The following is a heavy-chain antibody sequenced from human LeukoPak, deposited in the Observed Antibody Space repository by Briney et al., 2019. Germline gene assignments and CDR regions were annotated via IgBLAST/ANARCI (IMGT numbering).Heavy chain of an antibody. CDR1: GFTFSSYW. CDR3: AVAVEGSGYLSGAFDI. D-gene: IGHD3-22*01. V-gene: IGHV3-74*01. J-gene: IGHJ3*02. Sequence: GGSLRLSCAASGFTFSSYWMHWVRQAPGKGLVWVSRINSDGSSTRYADSVKGRFTISRDNTKNTLYLQMNSLRAEDTAVYYCAVAVEGSGYLSGAFDIWGQGTMVTVSS. CDR2: INSDGSST.